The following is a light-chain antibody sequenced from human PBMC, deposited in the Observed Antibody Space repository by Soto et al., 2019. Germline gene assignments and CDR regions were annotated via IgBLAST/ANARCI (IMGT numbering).Light chain of an antibody. CDR3: QQYYSYPWT. CDR2: SAS. J-gene: IGKJ1*01. V-gene: IGKV1-16*02. CDR1: QGISTY. Sequence: DIQMTQSPSSLSASVGDRVTITCRASQGISTYLVWYQQKPVKTPTSLIYSASSLQSGVTSKFSGSGSGTVFTLTISDMQPHDFATYYCQQYYSYPWTFGKG.